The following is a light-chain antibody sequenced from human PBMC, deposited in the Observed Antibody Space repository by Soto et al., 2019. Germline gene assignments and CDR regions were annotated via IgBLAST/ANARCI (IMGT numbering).Light chain of an antibody. CDR3: QVWDSSMDHVI. CDR2: DDS. V-gene: IGLV3-21*02. CDR1: NVGSNS. J-gene: IGLJ2*01. Sequence: SYELTQTPSVSVAPGQTAGITCGGYNVGSNSVNWYQQKPGQAPVLVVYDDSDRPSGIPERFSGSNSGNTATLTISRVEAGDEADYYCQVWDSSMDHVIFGGGTKVTVL.